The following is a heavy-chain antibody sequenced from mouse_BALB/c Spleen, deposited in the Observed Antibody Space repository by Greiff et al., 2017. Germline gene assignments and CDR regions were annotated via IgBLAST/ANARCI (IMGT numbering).Heavy chain of an antibody. V-gene: IGHV5-17*02. CDR3: ARSYFDG. CDR2: ISSGSSTI. Sequence: EVMLVESGGGLVQPGGSLKLSCAASGFTFSSFGMHWVRQAPEKGLEWVAYISSGSSTIYYADTVKGRFTISRDNPKNTLFLQMTSLRSEDTAMYYCARSYFDGWGAGTTVTVSS. CDR1: GFTFSSFG. J-gene: IGHJ1*01.